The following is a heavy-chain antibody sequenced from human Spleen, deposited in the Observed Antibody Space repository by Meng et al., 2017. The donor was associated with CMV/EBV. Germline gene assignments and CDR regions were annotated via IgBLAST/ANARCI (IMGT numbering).Heavy chain of an antibody. V-gene: IGHV4-30-4*08. CDR3: ARTQDCSSTSCYTGFDP. Sequence: SCTVSGGSISSGDYYWSWIRQPPGKGLEWIGFIYYSGRTYYNPSLKSRVTISVDTSKNQFSLRLSSVTAADTAVYYCARTQDCSSTSCYTGFDPWSQGTLVTVSS. CDR1: GGSISSGDYY. CDR2: IYYSGRT. J-gene: IGHJ5*02. D-gene: IGHD2-2*01.